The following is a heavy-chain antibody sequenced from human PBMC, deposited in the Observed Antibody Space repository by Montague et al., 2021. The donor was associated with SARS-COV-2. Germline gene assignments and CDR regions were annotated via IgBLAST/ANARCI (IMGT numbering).Heavy chain of an antibody. Sequence: SETLSLTCTVSGGSISSYYRSWIRQPPGKGLEWIGYIYYSGSTNXNPSLKSRVTISVDTSKNQFSLKVRSVTAADTAVYYCARGDYYDSTGYYDYWGQGTLVTVSS. J-gene: IGHJ4*01. CDR3: ARGDYYDSTGYYDY. CDR1: GGSISSYY. CDR2: IYYSGST. D-gene: IGHD3-22*01. V-gene: IGHV4-59*01.